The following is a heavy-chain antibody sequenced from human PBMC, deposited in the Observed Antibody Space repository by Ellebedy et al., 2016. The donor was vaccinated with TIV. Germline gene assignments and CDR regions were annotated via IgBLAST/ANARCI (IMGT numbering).Heavy chain of an antibody. D-gene: IGHD6-19*01. CDR1: GGSFSGYY. Sequence: MPSETLSLTCAVYGGSFSGYYWSWIRQPPGKGLEWIGEIDHSASPNYNPSLKSRVTISVDTSKNQFSLKLNSVTAADTALYYCARRPGIPVAGGLEDNWFDPWGQGTLVTVSS. J-gene: IGHJ5*02. V-gene: IGHV4-34*01. CDR2: IDHSASP. CDR3: ARRPGIPVAGGLEDNWFDP.